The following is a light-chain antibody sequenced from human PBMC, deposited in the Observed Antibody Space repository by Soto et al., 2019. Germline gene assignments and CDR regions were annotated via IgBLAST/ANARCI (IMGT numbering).Light chain of an antibody. Sequence: EILLTQSPATLSLSPGESSPLSCRATRSVSSYLAWYQQKPGQAPRLLIYGASSRATGIPDRFSGSGSGTEFTLTISSLQSEDFAVYYCHQYNNWPPAFGGGTKVDIK. CDR1: RSVSSY. J-gene: IGKJ4*01. CDR2: GAS. CDR3: HQYNNWPPA. V-gene: IGKV3D-15*01.